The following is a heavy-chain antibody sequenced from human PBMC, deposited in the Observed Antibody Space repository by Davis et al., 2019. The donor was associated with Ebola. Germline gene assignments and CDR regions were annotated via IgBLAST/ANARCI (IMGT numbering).Heavy chain of an antibody. Sequence: PSETLSLTCTVSGGSISSHYWSWIRQPPGKGLEWIGYIYYSGSTNYNPSLKSRVTISVDTSKNQFSLKLSSVTAADTAVYYCARALNWSPFDYWGQGTLVTVSS. D-gene: IGHD1-1*01. V-gene: IGHV4-59*11. J-gene: IGHJ4*02. CDR1: GGSISSHY. CDR3: ARALNWSPFDY. CDR2: IYYSGST.